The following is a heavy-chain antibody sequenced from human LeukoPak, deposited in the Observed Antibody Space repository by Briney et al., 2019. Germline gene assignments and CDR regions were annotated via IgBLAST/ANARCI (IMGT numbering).Heavy chain of an antibody. CDR3: AREGWLRLPDY. D-gene: IGHD5-12*01. CDR1: GGSISSSSYY. CDR2: IYYSGST. Sequence: KSSETLSLTCTVSGGSISSSSYYWGWIRQPPGKGLEWIGSIYYSGSTYYNPSLKSRVTISVDTSKNQFSLKLSSVTAADTAVYYCAREGWLRLPDYWGQGTLVTVSS. V-gene: IGHV4-39*01. J-gene: IGHJ4*02.